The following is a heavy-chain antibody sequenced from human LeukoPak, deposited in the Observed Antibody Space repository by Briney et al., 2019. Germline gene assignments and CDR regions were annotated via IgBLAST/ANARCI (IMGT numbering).Heavy chain of an antibody. D-gene: IGHD4-17*01. V-gene: IGHV3-53*01. Sequence: SGGSLRLSCAASGLTGTHNYVSWVRHAPGKGLEWVSAIHTSGDTCYADSVKGRFTISRDTSKNTLYLQINSLRVEDTAVYYCIVFGDSNRWGQGTLVTVSS. CDR1: GLTGTHNY. CDR3: IVFGDSNR. J-gene: IGHJ5*02. CDR2: IHTSGDT.